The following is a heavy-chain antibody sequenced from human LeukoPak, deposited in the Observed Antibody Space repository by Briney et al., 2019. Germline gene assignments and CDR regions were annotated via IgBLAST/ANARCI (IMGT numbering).Heavy chain of an antibody. CDR1: GGSISSYY. V-gene: IGHV4-59*01. Sequence: SEPLSLTCTVSGGSISSYYWSWIRQPPGKGLEWIGYIYYSGSTNYNPSLKSRVTISVDTSKNQFSLKLSSVTAADTAVYYCARGGRYGSGNHFDYWGQGTLVTVSS. D-gene: IGHD3-10*01. J-gene: IGHJ4*02. CDR3: ARGGRYGSGNHFDY. CDR2: IYYSGST.